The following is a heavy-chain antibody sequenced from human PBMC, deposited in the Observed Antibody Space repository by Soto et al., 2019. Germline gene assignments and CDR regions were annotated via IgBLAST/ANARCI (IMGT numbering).Heavy chain of an antibody. CDR2: ISWNSGSI. D-gene: IGHD3-9*01. CDR3: AKARVLTGYSWFDP. Sequence: EVQLVESGGGLVQPGRSLRLSCAASGFTFDDYAMHWVRQAPGKGLEWVSGISWNSGSIGYADSVKGRFTISRDNAKHALDLQMNSLRAEDTALYYCAKARVLTGYSWFDPWGPGTLVTVSS. CDR1: GFTFDDYA. J-gene: IGHJ5*02. V-gene: IGHV3-9*01.